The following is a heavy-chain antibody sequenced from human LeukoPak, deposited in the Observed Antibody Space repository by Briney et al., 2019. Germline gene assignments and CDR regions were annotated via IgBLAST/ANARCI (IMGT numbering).Heavy chain of an antibody. CDR1: GFTFTSSA. CDR3: AADTGLGYCSSTSCPDY. Sequence: SVKVSCKSSGFTFTSSAVQWVRQARGQRLEWIGWIVVGSGNTNYAQKFQERVTITRDMPTSTAYMELSSLRSEDTAVYYCAADTGLGYCSSTSCPDYWGQGTLVTVSS. CDR2: IVVGSGNT. V-gene: IGHV1-58*01. J-gene: IGHJ4*02. D-gene: IGHD2-2*01.